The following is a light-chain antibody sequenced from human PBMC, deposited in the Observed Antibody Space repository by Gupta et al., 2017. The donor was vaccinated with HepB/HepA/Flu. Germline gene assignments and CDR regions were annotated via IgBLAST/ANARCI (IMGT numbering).Light chain of an antibody. J-gene: IGLJ1*01. Sequence: QLVLTQSPSASASLGASVKLTCTLSSGHSTHAIAWHQQEPGRGPRYLMRFNRDGSHTKGDGIPDRFSGSSSGAERYLTISSLQPEYEADDDCQTWVSGIGYACGT. V-gene: IGLV4-69*01. CDR2: FNRDGSH. CDR1: SGHSTHA. CDR3: QTWVSGIGYA.